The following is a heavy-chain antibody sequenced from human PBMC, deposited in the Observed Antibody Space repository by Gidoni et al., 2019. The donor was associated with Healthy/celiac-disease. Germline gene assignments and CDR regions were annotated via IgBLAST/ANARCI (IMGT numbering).Heavy chain of an antibody. CDR2: ISGSGGST. CDR3: AKVALSSSGWYVRY. Sequence: EVQLLESGGGLVQPGGSLRLSCAASGFTFSSYAMSWVRQAPGKGLEWVSDISGSGGSTYYADSVKGRFTISRDNSKNTRYLQMNSLRAEDTAVYYCAKVALSSSGWYVRYWGQGTLVTVSS. J-gene: IGHJ4*02. D-gene: IGHD6-19*01. CDR1: GFTFSSYA. V-gene: IGHV3-23*01.